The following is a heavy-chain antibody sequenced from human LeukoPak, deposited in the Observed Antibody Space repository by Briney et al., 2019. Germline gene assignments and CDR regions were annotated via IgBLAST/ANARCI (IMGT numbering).Heavy chain of an antibody. CDR1: GFTFSSYS. CDR2: IYSGGST. D-gene: IGHD5-18*01. V-gene: IGHV3-66*01. J-gene: IGHJ4*02. Sequence: GGSLRLSCAASGFTFSSYSMNWVRQAPGKGLEWVSVIYSGGSTYYADSVKGRFTISRDNSKNTLYLQMNSLRAEDTAVYYCASGPEAMAPLVDYWGQGTLVTVSS. CDR3: ASGPEAMAPLVDY.